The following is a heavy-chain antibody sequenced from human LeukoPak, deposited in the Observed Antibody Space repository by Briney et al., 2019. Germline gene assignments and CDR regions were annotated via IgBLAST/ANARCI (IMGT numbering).Heavy chain of an antibody. CDR3: ARDQRFGELLEGLDP. CDR2: IQQDGTEK. V-gene: IGHV3-7*01. Sequence: GGSLRLSCAASRFTFSNYWMSWVRQAPGKGLEWVANIQQDGTEKYYVDSVKGRFTISRDNAKNSLYLQMNSLRAEDTAVYYCARDQRFGELLEGLDPWGQGTLVTVSS. J-gene: IGHJ5*02. D-gene: IGHD3-10*01. CDR1: RFTFSNYW.